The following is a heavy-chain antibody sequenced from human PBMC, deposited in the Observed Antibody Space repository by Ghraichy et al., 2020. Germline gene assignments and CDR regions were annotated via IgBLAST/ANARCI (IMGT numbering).Heavy chain of an antibody. CDR2: INHSGST. D-gene: IGHD2-21*02. V-gene: IGHV4-34*01. J-gene: IGHJ2*01. CDR1: GGSFSGYY. CDR3: ARGINIVVVTAIRVWIYWYFDL. Sequence: SETLSLTCAVYGGSFSGYYWSWIRQPPGKGLEWIGEINHSGSTNYNPSLKSRVTISVDTSKNQFSLKLSSETAADTAVYYCARGINIVVVTAIRVWIYWYFDLWGRGTLVTVSS.